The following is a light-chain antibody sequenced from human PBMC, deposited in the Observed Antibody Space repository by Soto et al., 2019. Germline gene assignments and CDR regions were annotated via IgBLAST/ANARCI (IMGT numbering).Light chain of an antibody. J-gene: IGKJ1*01. CDR3: QHYNSYSEA. CDR1: QTISSW. Sequence: DIQMTQSPSTLSGSVGDRVTITCRASQTISSWLAWYQQKPGKAPKLLIYKASTLKSGVPSRFSVSGSGTEFTLTISSLQPDDFETYYCQHYNSYSEAFGHGTKVDIK. V-gene: IGKV1-5*03. CDR2: KAS.